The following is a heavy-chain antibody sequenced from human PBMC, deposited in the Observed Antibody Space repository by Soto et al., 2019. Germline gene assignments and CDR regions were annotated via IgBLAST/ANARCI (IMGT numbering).Heavy chain of an antibody. CDR2: INPNSGGT. CDR1: GYTFTGYY. V-gene: IGHV1-2*02. J-gene: IGHJ6*02. CDR3: ARVRESLYYYYAMDV. Sequence: ASVKVSCQASGYTFTGYYIHRVRQAPGQGVEWTGWINPNSGGTNYAQKFQGRVTMTRDTSISTAYMELSRLRSDDTAVYYCARVRESLYYYYAMDVWGQGTTVTVS.